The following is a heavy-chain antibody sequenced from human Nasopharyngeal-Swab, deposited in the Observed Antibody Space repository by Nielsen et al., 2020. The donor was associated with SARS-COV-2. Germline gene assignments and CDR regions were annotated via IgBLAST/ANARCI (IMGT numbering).Heavy chain of an antibody. V-gene: IGHV4-34*12. CDR3: ARTTTTTPFDS. CDR1: GGSFSGYY. J-gene: IGHJ4*02. Sequence: SETLSLTCAVYGGSFSGYYWSWIRQPPGKGLEWMGYVVYSGRTNYNPSLKSRVTISVDTSKDQFSLKLNSVTAADTAMYFCARTTTTTPFDSWGQGTLVAVSS. CDR2: VVYSGRT. D-gene: IGHD1-1*01.